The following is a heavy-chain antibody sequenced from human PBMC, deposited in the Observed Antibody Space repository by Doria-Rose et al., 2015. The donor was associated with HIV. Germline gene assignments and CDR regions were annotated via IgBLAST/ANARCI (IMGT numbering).Heavy chain of an antibody. D-gene: IGHD6-13*01. CDR2: IFSDDER. V-gene: IGHV2-26*01. J-gene: IGHJ4*02. Sequence: QVTLKESGPVLVKPTETLTLTCTVSGVSLSSPGMGVSWIRQPPGKALEWLANIFSDDERSYKTALKSRFTISRSTSKSQVVLTMTDMDPVDTATYYCARIKSSRWYHKYYFDFWGQGTLVIVSA. CDR3: ARIKSSRWYHKYYFDF. CDR1: GVSLSSPGMG.